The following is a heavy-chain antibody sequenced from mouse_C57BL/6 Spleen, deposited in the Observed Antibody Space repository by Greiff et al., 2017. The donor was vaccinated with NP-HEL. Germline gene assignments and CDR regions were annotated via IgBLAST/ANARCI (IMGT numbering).Heavy chain of an antibody. D-gene: IGHD2-4*01. J-gene: IGHJ4*01. CDR2: IRNKANNHAT. V-gene: IGHV6-6*01. CDR1: GFTFSDAW. Sequence: EVQVVESGGGLVQPGGSMKLSCAASGFTFSDAWMDWVRQSPEKGLEWVAEIRNKANNHATYYAESVKGRFTISRDDSKSSVYLQMNSVRAEDTGIYYCTRENYYDYDGGLYYAMDYWGQGTTVTVSS. CDR3: TRENYYDYDGGLYYAMDY.